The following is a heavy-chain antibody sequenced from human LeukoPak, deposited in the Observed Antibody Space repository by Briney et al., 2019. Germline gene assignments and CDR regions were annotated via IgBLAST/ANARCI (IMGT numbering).Heavy chain of an antibody. V-gene: IGHV4-38-2*02. D-gene: IGHD3-22*01. J-gene: IGHJ4*02. Sequence: SETLSLTCAVSGYSISSGYYWGWIRQPPGKGLEWIGSIYHSGSTYYNPSLKSRVTISVDTSKNQFSLKLSSVTAADTAVYYCAKDKVLNYYDSSGYYSEGSYWGQGTLVTVSS. CDR1: GYSISSGYY. CDR2: IYHSGST. CDR3: AKDKVLNYYDSSGYYSEGSY.